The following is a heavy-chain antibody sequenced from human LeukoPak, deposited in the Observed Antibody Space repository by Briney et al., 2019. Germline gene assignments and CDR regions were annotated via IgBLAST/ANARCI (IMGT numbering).Heavy chain of an antibody. CDR1: GGSFSNYT. CDR3: ARDLKLVLGDC. J-gene: IGHJ4*02. CDR2: IIPILGMT. V-gene: IGHV1-69*04. D-gene: IGHD1-1*01. Sequence: SVKVSFKASGGSFSNYTVSWVRQAPGQGLEWMGRIIPILGMTSYAQKFQGRVTITADKATTTVYMELTSLRSDDSAVHYCARDLKLVLGDCWGPGTLVTVSS.